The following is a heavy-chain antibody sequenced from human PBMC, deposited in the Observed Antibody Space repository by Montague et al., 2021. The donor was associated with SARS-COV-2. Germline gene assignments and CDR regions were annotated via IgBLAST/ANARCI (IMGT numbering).Heavy chain of an antibody. CDR3: AKGFTYYFASGGYPNYFDP. D-gene: IGHD3-10*01. CDR2: ISSTGGST. Sequence: RSLSLSASGFTFSSYAMIWVRQAPGKGLEWVSTISSTGGSTYYADSVKGRFIISRDNSRNTVYMQMNNLRAEDTAVYYCAKGFTYYFASGGYPNYFDPWGQGTLVSVSS. V-gene: IGHV3-23*01. J-gene: IGHJ5*02. CDR1: GFTFSSYA.